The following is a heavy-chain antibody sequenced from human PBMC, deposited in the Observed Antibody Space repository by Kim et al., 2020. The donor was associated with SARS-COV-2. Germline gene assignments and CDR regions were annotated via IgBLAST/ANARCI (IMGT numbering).Heavy chain of an antibody. D-gene: IGHD6-13*01. CDR2: ISYDGTVK. CDR3: AKDYTNSWPDQFYYGMDV. J-gene: IGHJ6*02. V-gene: IGHV3-30*18. Sequence: GESLKISCAASGFTFSKHGLHWVRQAPGKGLEWVAVISYDGTVKYHADSVKGRFTISRDNSKNTMYLQMDSLRADDTGVYYCAKDYTNSWPDQFYYGMDVWGQGTTVTVAS. CDR1: GFTFSKHG.